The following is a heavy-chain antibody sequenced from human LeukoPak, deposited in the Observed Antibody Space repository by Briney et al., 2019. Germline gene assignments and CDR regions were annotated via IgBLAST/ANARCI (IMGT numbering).Heavy chain of an antibody. D-gene: IGHD3-22*01. V-gene: IGHV4-59*01. CDR2: IYYSGST. CDR1: GGSISSYH. Sequence: PSETLSLTCTVSGGSISSYHWSWIRQPPGKGLEWIGYIYYSGSTNYNPSLKSRVTISVDTSKNQFSLKLSSVTAADTAVYYCARDRGSTYYYDSSGYVAFDIWGQGTMVTVSS. CDR3: ARDRGSTYYYDSSGYVAFDI. J-gene: IGHJ3*02.